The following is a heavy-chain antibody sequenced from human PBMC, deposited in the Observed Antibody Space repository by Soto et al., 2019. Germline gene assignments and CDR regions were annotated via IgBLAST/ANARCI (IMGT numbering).Heavy chain of an antibody. CDR2: INHSGST. Sequence: SETLSLTCAVYGGSVSGYYWSWIRQPPGKGLEWIGEINHSGSTNYNPSLKSRVTISVDTSKNQFSLKLSSVTAADTAVYYCARGGGSGFYYYYYGMDVWGQGTTVTVSS. V-gene: IGHV4-34*01. D-gene: IGHD3-10*01. J-gene: IGHJ6*02. CDR1: GGSVSGYY. CDR3: ARGGGSGFYYYYYGMDV.